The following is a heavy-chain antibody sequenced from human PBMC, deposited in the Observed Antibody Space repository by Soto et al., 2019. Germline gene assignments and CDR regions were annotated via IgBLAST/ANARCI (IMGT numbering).Heavy chain of an antibody. Sequence: SVKVSCKASGGTFSSYAISWVRQAPGQGLEWMGGIIPIFGTANYAQKFQGRVTITADESTSTAYMELSSLRSEDTAVYYCASLRYPGIAAAGPEFDYWGQGTLVTVSS. V-gene: IGHV1-69*13. CDR1: GGTFSSYA. CDR2: IIPIFGTA. D-gene: IGHD6-13*01. CDR3: ASLRYPGIAAAGPEFDY. J-gene: IGHJ4*02.